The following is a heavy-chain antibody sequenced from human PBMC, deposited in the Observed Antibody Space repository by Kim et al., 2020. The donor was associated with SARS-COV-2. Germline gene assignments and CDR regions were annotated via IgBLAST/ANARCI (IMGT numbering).Heavy chain of an antibody. J-gene: IGHJ6*02. Sequence: ASVKVSCKVSGYTLTELSMHWVRQAPGKGLEWMGGFDPEDGETIYAQKFQGRVTMTEDTSTDTAYMELSSLRSEDTAVYYCATEYMRWNPKSSYYYYGMDVWGQGTTVTVSS. D-gene: IGHD1-1*01. CDR3: ATEYMRWNPKSSYYYYGMDV. CDR2: FDPEDGET. V-gene: IGHV1-24*01. CDR1: GYTLTELS.